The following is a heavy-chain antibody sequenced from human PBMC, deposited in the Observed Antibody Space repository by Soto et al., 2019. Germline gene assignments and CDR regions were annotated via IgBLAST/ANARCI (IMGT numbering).Heavy chain of an antibody. CDR1: GFTFSSYE. CDR3: AGDQEAGSFFPYYYGMDV. J-gene: IGHJ6*02. V-gene: IGHV3-48*03. Sequence: EVQLVESGGGLVQPGGSLRLSCATSGFTFSSYEMNWVRQAPGKGLEWVSYISSSGSTIYYADSVKGRFAISRDNAKNSLNLKREILRAEDTAVYYCAGDQEAGSFFPYYYGMDVWGQGTTVTVSS. D-gene: IGHD6-13*01. CDR2: ISSSGSTI.